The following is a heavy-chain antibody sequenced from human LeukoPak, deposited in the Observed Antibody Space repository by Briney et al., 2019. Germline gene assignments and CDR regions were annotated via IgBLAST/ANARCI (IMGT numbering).Heavy chain of an antibody. J-gene: IGHJ6*04. CDR2: IYYSGST. V-gene: IGHV4-61*01. CDR3: AGDQTHYYHGMDV. Sequence: PSETLSLTCTVSGGTVSSGSYYWSWIRQPPGKGLEWIGYIYYSGSTNYNPSLKSRVTISVDTSKNQFPLKLSSVTAADTAVYYCAGDQTHYYHGMDVWGKGTTVTVSS. CDR1: GGTVSSGSYY.